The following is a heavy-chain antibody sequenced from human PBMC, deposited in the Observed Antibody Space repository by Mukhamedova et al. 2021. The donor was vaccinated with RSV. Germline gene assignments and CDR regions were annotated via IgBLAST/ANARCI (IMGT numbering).Heavy chain of an antibody. V-gene: IGHV1-3*01. CDR3: ARDVGYWYFDL. D-gene: IGHD3-10*01. Sequence: RLEWMGWINAGNGNTKYSQKFQGRVTITRDTSASTAYMELSSLRSEDTAVYYFARDVGYWYFDLWCRGTLVTVSS. J-gene: IGHJ2*01. CDR2: INAGNGNT.